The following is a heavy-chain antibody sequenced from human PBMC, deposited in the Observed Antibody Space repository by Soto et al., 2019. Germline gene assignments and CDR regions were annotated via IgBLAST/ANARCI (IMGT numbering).Heavy chain of an antibody. CDR2: ISSNGGST. Sequence: GGSLRLSCAASGFTFSSYAMHWVRQAPGKGLKYVSAISSNGGSTDYANSVKGRFTISRDNSKNTLDLQMGSLRAEDMAVYYCARGGRGYEFDYWGQGTLVTVSS. CDR1: GFTFSSYA. CDR3: ARGGRGYEFDY. V-gene: IGHV3-64*01. J-gene: IGHJ4*02. D-gene: IGHD5-12*01.